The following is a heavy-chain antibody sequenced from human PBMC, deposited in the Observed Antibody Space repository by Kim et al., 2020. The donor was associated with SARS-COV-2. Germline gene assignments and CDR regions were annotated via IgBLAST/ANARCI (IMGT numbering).Heavy chain of an antibody. CDR3: ARTGLGWLVPYYFDY. CDR1: GFTFSSYS. V-gene: IGHV3-48*02. J-gene: IGHJ4*02. Sequence: GGSLRLSCAASGFTFSSYSMNWVRQAPGKGLEWISYISSSSSTIYYAESVKGRFTISRDNAKNSLFLQMNSLRDEDTAVYYCARTGLGWLVPYYFDYWGQGTLVTVSS. D-gene: IGHD6-19*01. CDR2: ISSSSSTI.